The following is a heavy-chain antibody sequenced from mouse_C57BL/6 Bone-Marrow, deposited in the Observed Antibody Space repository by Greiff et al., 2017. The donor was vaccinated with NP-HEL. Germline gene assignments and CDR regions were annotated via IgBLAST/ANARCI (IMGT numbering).Heavy chain of an antibody. Sequence: QVQLQQPGAELVKPGASVKMSCKASGYTFTSYWITWVKQRPGQGLEWIGDIYPGSGSTNYNEKFKSKATLTVDPSSSTAYMQLSSLTSEDSAVYYCAYYGSSFYWYFDVWGTGTTVTVSS. CDR3: AYYGSSFYWYFDV. D-gene: IGHD1-1*01. J-gene: IGHJ1*03. V-gene: IGHV1-55*01. CDR1: GYTFTSYW. CDR2: IYPGSGST.